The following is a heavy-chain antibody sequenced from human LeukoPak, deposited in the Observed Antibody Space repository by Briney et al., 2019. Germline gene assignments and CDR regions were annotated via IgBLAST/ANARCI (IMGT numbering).Heavy chain of an antibody. CDR2: INPNSGGT. J-gene: IGHJ4*02. CDR3: VPAPPVAAPYYFDY. V-gene: IGHV1-2*02. Sequence: ASVKVSCKASGYTFTGYYMHWVRQAPGQGLEWIGLINPNSGGTNYAEKFQGRVTMTRDTSISTAYMELSRLRSDDTAVYYCVPAPPVAAPYYFDYWGQGTLVTVSS. CDR1: GYTFTGYY. D-gene: IGHD6-19*01.